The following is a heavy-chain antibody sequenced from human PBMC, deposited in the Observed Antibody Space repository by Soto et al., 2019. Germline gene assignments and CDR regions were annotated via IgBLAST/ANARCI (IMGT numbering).Heavy chain of an antibody. J-gene: IGHJ4*02. V-gene: IGHV4-59*01. Sequence: ETLTRSSGVSGACMCGYYWSWIRQAPGKGLEWIGYVYYTGSTTYHPSLQSRVTISVDTSHTQFPLNLRLATPADTAVYFCARSIAVPSSHIDHWGQGSRLTVSS. CDR3: ARSIAVPSSHIDH. CDR1: GACMCGYY. D-gene: IGHD6-6*01. CDR2: VYYTGST.